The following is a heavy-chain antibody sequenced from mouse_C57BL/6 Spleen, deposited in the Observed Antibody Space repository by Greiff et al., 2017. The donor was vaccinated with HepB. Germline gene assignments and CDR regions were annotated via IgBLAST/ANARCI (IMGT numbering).Heavy chain of an antibody. CDR3: ASSNPAWFAY. J-gene: IGHJ3*01. D-gene: IGHD6-1*01. CDR1: GYTFTSYW. V-gene: IGHV1-50*01. CDR2: IDPSDSYT. Sequence: VQLQQSGAELVKPGASVKLSCKASGYTFTSYWMQWVKQRPGQGLEWIGEIDPSDSYTNYNQKFKGKATLTVDTSSSTAYMQLISLTSEDSAVYYCASSNPAWFAYWGQGTLVTVSA.